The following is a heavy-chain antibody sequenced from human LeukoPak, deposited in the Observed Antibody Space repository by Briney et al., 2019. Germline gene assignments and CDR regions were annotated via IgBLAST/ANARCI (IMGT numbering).Heavy chain of an antibody. V-gene: IGHV4-34*01. CDR1: GGSFSGYY. Sequence: SETLSLTCAVYGGSFSGYYWSWIRQPPGKGLEWIGEINHSGSTDYNPSLKSRVTISVDTSKNQFSLKLSSVTAADTAVYYCASTLYSSGWYVLDAFDIWGQGTMVTVSS. CDR2: INHSGST. CDR3: ASTLYSSGWYVLDAFDI. J-gene: IGHJ3*02. D-gene: IGHD6-19*01.